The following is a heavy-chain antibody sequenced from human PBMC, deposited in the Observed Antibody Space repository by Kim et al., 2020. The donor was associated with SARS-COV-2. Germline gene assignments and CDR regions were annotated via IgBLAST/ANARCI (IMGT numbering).Heavy chain of an antibody. D-gene: IGHD1-26*01. V-gene: IGHV3-74*01. CDR1: GFTFSSYW. CDR2: INSDGSST. CDR3: ARGSSGSYPRAFDI. Sequence: GGSLRLSCAASGFTFSSYWMHWVRQAPGKGLVWVSRINSDGSSTTYADSAKGRLTISRDNAKNTLYLQMNSLRAEDTAVYYCARGSSGSYPRAFDIWGQGTTVTVSS. J-gene: IGHJ3*02.